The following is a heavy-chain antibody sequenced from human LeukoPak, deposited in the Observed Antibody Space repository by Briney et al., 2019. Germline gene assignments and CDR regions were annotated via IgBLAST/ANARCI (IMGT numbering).Heavy chain of an antibody. Sequence: PLASVKVSCKASGYTFTGYYMHWVRQAPGQGLEWMGWINPNSGGTNYAQKFQGRVTMTRDTSISTAYMELSRLRSDDTAVYYCARGRGCITGTTCRNWFDPWGQGTLVTVSS. CDR2: INPNSGGT. CDR1: GYTFTGYY. D-gene: IGHD1-20*01. J-gene: IGHJ5*02. CDR3: ARGRGCITGTTCRNWFDP. V-gene: IGHV1-2*02.